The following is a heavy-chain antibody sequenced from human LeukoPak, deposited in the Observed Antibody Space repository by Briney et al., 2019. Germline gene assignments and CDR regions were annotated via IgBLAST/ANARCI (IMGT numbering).Heavy chain of an antibody. CDR1: GGSTTSYF. V-gene: IGHV4-4*07. CDR3: ARAHSGGGGTCPSDH. J-gene: IGHJ4*02. Sequence: SETRSLASILSGGSTTSYFGSWVRQPAGEGLEWIGRIHDNGDSKHNPSLESRVNMALDTSGSHVYLKLTSETAADRAVDYCARAHSGGGGTCPSDHWGPGTLVTVSS. D-gene: IGHD2-15*01. CDR2: IHDNGDS.